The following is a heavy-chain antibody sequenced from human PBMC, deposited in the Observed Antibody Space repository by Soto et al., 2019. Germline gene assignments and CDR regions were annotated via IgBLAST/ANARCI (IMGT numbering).Heavy chain of an antibody. J-gene: IGHJ6*02. D-gene: IGHD2-21*01. CDR3: ARGAFCGGAPGCRDMDV. CDR2: ISAYNGNT. CDR1: GYTFISHS. Sequence: ASVKVSCKSSGYTFISHSITWVRQAPGQGLEWMGRISAYNGNTNYAQKLQGRVTMTTDTSTNTAYMELRNLRSDDTAVYYCARGAFCGGAPGCRDMDVWGQGTTVTVSS. V-gene: IGHV1-18*01.